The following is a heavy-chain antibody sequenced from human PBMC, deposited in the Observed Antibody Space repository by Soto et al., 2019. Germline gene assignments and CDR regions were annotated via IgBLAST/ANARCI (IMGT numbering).Heavy chain of an antibody. D-gene: IGHD4-17*01. CDR2: ISSSSSYT. J-gene: IGHJ6*02. CDR3: ARSSYGDYEFYYYYGMDV. CDR1: GFTFSDYY. V-gene: IGHV3-11*05. Sequence: QVQLVESGGGLVKPGGSLRLSCAASGFTFSDYYMSWIRQAPGKGLEWVSYISSSSSYTNYADSVKGRFTISRDNAKNSLYLQMNSLRAEDTAVYYCARSSYGDYEFYYYYGMDVWGQGTTVTVSS.